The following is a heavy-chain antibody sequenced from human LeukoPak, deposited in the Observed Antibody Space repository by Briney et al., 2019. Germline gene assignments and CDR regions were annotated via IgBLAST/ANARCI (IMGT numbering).Heavy chain of an antibody. V-gene: IGHV3-23*01. CDR1: GFTFSRYV. CDR2: ISSSYGTT. Sequence: GGSLRLSCEASGFTFSRYVMSWVRQAPGKGLEWVSSISSSYGTTYYADSVKGRFTISRDNSKNTVLLQMNSLRGEDPAVYYCAKGAVVVPVAMGLSAFDIWGRGTMVTVSS. CDR3: AKGAVVVPVAMGLSAFDI. J-gene: IGHJ3*02. D-gene: IGHD2-2*01.